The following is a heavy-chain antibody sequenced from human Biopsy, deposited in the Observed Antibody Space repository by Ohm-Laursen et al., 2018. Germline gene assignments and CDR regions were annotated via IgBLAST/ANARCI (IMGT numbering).Heavy chain of an antibody. D-gene: IGHD6-19*01. CDR2: ISWNSGSI. CDR1: GFTFDDYA. Sequence: SLRLSCTASGFTFDDYAMHWVRQAPGKGLEWVSGISWNSGSIGYADSVKGRFTISRDNAKNSLYLQMNSLRAEDTALYYCAKDRRALAGYDAFDIWGQGTMVTVSS. V-gene: IGHV3-9*01. CDR3: AKDRRALAGYDAFDI. J-gene: IGHJ3*02.